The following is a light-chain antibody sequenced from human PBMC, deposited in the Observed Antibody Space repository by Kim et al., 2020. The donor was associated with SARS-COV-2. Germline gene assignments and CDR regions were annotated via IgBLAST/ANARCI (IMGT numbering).Light chain of an antibody. CDR3: QHYSWPLYT. Sequence: EIVMTQSPATLSVSPGERATLSCRASQSVSSSLAWYQQRPGQAPRLLIYGASTRATGIPARFSGSGSGTEFTLTISNLQSEDFAVYYCQHYSWPLYTFGQGTKLEI. CDR2: GAS. J-gene: IGKJ2*01. CDR1: QSVSSS. V-gene: IGKV3-15*01.